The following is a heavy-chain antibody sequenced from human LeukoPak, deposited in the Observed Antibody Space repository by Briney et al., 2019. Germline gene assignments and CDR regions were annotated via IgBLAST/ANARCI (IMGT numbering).Heavy chain of an antibody. CDR1: GYTFTGYY. Sequence: ASVKVSCKASGYTFTGYYMHWVRQAPGQGLEWMGWINPNSGGTNYAQKFQGRVTMTRDTSISTAYMELSRLRSDDTAVYYCARDSGDTAMGAGGYWGQGTLVTDSS. J-gene: IGHJ4*02. CDR2: INPNSGGT. D-gene: IGHD5-18*01. V-gene: IGHV1-2*02. CDR3: ARDSGDTAMGAGGY.